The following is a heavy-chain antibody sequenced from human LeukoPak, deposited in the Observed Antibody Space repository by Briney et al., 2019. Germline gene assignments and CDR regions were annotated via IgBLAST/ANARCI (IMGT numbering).Heavy chain of an antibody. D-gene: IGHD3-22*01. CDR1: GGSISSSSYY. Sequence: PSETLSLTCTVSGGSISSSSYYWGWIRQPPGKGLEWIGSIYYSGSTYYNPSLKSRVTISVDTSKNQFSLKLSSVTAADTAVYYCARIQSGYYYDSSGYYYSTWYYFDYWGQGTLVTVSS. CDR3: ARIQSGYYYDSSGYYYSTWYYFDY. CDR2: IYYSGST. V-gene: IGHV4-39*01. J-gene: IGHJ4*02.